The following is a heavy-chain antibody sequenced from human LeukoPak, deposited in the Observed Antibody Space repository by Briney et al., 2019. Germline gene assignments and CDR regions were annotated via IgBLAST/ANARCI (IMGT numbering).Heavy chain of an antibody. J-gene: IGHJ4*02. CDR2: IYSGGST. D-gene: IGHD3-9*01. V-gene: IGHV3-66*01. CDR3: ARVTLTGYYAFDY. CDR1: GFTFSSYW. Sequence: GGSLRLSCAASGFTFSSYWMSWVRQAPGKGLEWVSVIYSGGSTYYADSVKGRFTISRDNSKNTLYLQMNSLRAEDTAVYYCARVTLTGYYAFDYWGQGTLVTVSS.